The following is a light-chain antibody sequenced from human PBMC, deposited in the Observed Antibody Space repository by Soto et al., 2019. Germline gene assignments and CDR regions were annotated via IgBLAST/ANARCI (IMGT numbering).Light chain of an antibody. CDR3: QQYNDWPQT. J-gene: IGKJ1*01. CDR1: LNVNSY. CDR2: DAS. Sequence: VLTQSPATLSLSPGERATLSCRASLNVNSYLAWYQQKPGQAPRLLIYDASNRAAGIPARFSGSGSGTDFTLTISRLEPEDFAVYYCQQYNDWPQTLGQGTKVDIK. V-gene: IGKV3-11*01.